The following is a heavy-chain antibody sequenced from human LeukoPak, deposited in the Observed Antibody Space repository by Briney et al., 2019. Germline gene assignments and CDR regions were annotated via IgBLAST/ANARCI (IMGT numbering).Heavy chain of an antibody. D-gene: IGHD3-22*01. CDR1: GFTFSSYA. CDR3: AKRGVVIRVILVGFHKEAYYFDS. J-gene: IGHJ4*02. V-gene: IGHV3-23*01. Sequence: GGSLRLSGAASGFTFSSYAMSWVRQAPGKGLEWVSAISGSGGSTFYADSVKGRFTISRDNPKNTLYLQMNSLRAEDTAMYFCAKRGVVIRVILVGFHKEAYYFDSWGQGALVTVSS. CDR2: ISGSGGST.